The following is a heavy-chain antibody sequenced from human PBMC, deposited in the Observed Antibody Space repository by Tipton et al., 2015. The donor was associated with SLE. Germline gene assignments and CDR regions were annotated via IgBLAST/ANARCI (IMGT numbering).Heavy chain of an antibody. V-gene: IGHV1-69*06. D-gene: IGHD6-13*01. J-gene: IGHJ4*02. CDR1: GYTFSGYY. Sequence: QVQLVQSGAEMKKPGASVKVSCKASGYTFSGYYIRWVRQAPGQGLEWMGGIIPMFGTANYAQKFQGRVTITADKSTSTAYMELSSLRSEDPSVYYCAAGIAAAGTFDYWGQGTLVTVSS. CDR2: IIPMFGTA. CDR3: AAGIAAAGTFDY.